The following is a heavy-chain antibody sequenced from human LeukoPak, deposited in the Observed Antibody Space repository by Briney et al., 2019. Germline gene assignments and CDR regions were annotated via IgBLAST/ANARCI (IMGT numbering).Heavy chain of an antibody. CDR2: IRYDGSNK. V-gene: IGHV3-30*02. J-gene: IGHJ4*02. D-gene: IGHD5-18*01. CDR3: AKDRGRYSYSYTPDY. CDR1: GFTFSSYG. Sequence: GGSLRLSCAASGFTFSSYGMHWVRQAPGKGLDWVAFIRYDGSNKYYADSVKGRFTISRDNSKNTLYLQMNSLRAEDTAVYYCAKDRGRYSYSYTPDYWGQGTLVTVSS.